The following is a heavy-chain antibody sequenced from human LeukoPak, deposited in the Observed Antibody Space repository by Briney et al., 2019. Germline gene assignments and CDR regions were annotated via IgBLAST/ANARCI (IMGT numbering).Heavy chain of an antibody. CDR3: ARDLGYSNGLDY. V-gene: IGHV4-59*01. J-gene: IGHJ4*02. CDR2: ISYSGTT. D-gene: IGHD5-18*01. Sequence: SETLSLTCTVSGDFINTYYWSWIRQPPGRGLEWIGYISYSGTTNYNPSLKSRVTISIDTSMKQFSLKLSSVTAADTAIYYCARDLGYSNGLDYWGQGTLVTVSS. CDR1: GDFINTYY.